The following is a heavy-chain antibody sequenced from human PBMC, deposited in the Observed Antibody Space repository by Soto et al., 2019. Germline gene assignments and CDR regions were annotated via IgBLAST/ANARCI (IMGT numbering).Heavy chain of an antibody. CDR2: ISSNSAYI. V-gene: IGHV3-21*01. Sequence: GGSLRLSCAASGFTFRSFAMNWVRQAPGKGLEWVSTISSNSAYIYYTDALRGRFTISRDNAKNSLHLQMNSLRAEDTAVYYCTRDASRDSSARGWFDPWGPGTLVTVSS. J-gene: IGHJ5*02. CDR1: GFTFRSFA. CDR3: TRDASRDSSARGWFDP. D-gene: IGHD6-13*01.